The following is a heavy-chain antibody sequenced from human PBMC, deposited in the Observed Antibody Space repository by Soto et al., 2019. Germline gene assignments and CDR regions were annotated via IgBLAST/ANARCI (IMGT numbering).Heavy chain of an antibody. CDR3: AKVVGATGGY. V-gene: IGHV3-23*01. CDR2: ISGSGGET. Sequence: GGSLRLSCAASGLTFSSYAMSWVRQAPGKGLEWVSSISGSGGETNYAESMKGRFSISRDNSKSTLYLQMDSLRAEDTAVYYCAKVVGATGGYWGQGTLVTVSS. D-gene: IGHD1-26*01. CDR1: GLTFSSYA. J-gene: IGHJ4*02.